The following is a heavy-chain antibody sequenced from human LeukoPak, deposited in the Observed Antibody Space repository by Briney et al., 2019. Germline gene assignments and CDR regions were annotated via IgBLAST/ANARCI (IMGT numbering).Heavy chain of an antibody. J-gene: IGHJ4*02. CDR2: IIPILGIA. CDR3: ASYGSGSYYPLDY. Sequence: ASVKVSCKASGGTFSSYAISWVRQAPGQGLEWMGRIIPILGIANYAQKFQGRVTMTRNTSISTAYMELSSLRSEDTAVYYCASYGSGSYYPLDYWGQGTLVTVSS. CDR1: GGTFSSYA. D-gene: IGHD3-10*01. V-gene: IGHV1-69*04.